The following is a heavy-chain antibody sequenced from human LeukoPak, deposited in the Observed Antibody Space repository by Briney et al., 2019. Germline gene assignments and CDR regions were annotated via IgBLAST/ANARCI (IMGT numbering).Heavy chain of an antibody. Sequence: GGSLRLSCAASGFTFSSYAMSWVRQAPGKGLEWVSAISGSGGSTYYADSVKGRFTISRDNSKNTLYLQKNSLRAEDTAVYYCATLPVVTSTYYFDYWGQGTLVTVSS. D-gene: IGHD2-21*02. CDR2: ISGSGGST. J-gene: IGHJ4*02. V-gene: IGHV3-23*01. CDR3: ATLPVVTSTYYFDY. CDR1: GFTFSSYA.